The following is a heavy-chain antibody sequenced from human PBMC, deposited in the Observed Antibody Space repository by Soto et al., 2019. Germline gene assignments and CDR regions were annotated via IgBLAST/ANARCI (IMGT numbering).Heavy chain of an antibody. Sequence: SETLSLTCDVYGGSFSGYIWTWLRQTPGKGLQWIGQINHSGSANYNPSLKSRVTISVHTSNSQFSLELNSVTAADTAVYYCARGLISGSHYSGGWYYFDSWGQGTQVTVS. CDR3: ARGLISGSHYSGGWYYFDS. V-gene: IGHV4-34*01. J-gene: IGHJ4*02. CDR2: INHSGSA. D-gene: IGHD1-26*01. CDR1: GGSFSGYI.